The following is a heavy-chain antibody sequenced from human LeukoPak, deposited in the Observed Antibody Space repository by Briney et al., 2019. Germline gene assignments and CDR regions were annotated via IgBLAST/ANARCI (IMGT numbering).Heavy chain of an antibody. J-gene: IGHJ5*02. CDR1: GFIFSSYE. D-gene: IGHD3-9*01. V-gene: IGHV3-48*03. Sequence: GGSLRLSCAASGFIFSSYEMHWVRQAPGKGLEWVSHITSSGTTIYYADSVKGRFTISRDNAKNSLYLQMNSLRDEDTAVYYCARGLVGRAWFDPWGQGTLVTVSS. CDR3: ARGLVGRAWFDP. CDR2: ITSSGTTI.